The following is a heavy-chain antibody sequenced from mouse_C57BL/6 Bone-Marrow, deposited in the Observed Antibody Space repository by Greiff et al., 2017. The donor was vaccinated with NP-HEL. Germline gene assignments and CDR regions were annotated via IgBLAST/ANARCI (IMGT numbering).Heavy chain of an antibody. V-gene: IGHV1-81*01. J-gene: IGHJ2*01. CDR2: IYPRSGNT. CDR1: GYTFTSYG. CDR3: ARGFY. Sequence: QVQLQQSGAELARPGAPVKLSCKASGYTFTSYGISWVKQRTGQGLEWIGEIYPRSGNTYYNEKFKGKATAYMALRSLTSEDSAVYFCARGFYWGQGTTLTVSS.